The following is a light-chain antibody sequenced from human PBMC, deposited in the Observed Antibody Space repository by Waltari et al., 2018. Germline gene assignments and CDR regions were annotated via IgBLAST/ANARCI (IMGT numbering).Light chain of an antibody. CDR2: WAS. V-gene: IGKV4-1*01. CDR1: QSVLYSSNNKNY. J-gene: IGKJ1*01. Sequence: DTVITQSPDSLAVSPGERASITSKSSQSVLYSSNNKNYLAWYQQRRGQTPKLLIYWASTGESWVPERCSGSGSGTDFNLTISSLQAEDVAVYYCQQYCSTPRTFGQGTKVEIK. CDR3: QQYCSTPRT.